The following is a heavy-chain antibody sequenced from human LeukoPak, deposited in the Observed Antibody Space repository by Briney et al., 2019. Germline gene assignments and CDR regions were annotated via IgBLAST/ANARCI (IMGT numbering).Heavy chain of an antibody. J-gene: IGHJ4*02. CDR1: GYTFNDFG. CDR3: ARDLIPYYDILTGYVGF. V-gene: IGHV3-20*04. Sequence: GGSLGLSCAGSGYTFNDFGMSWVRQAPGKGLEWVSGLNWNGDNTGYADSVKGRFTISRDNARNSLYLEMNSLRVEDTAFYYCARDLIPYYDILTGYVGFWGQGTLVTVSS. D-gene: IGHD3-9*01. CDR2: LNWNGDNT.